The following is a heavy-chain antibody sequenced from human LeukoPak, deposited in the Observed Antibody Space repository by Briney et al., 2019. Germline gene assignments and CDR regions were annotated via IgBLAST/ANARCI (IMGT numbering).Heavy chain of an antibody. CDR3: ARDLGSSWFEPLDY. CDR1: GCTISSSAW. Sequence: PSESLTLTCAVSGCTISSSAWRCWVRRPPGKGLEWIGEVYHGGSTNYNSFLKSRVTISVDKSKNQFSLKLTSATAADTAVYYCARDLGSSWFEPLDYWGQGILVIVSS. D-gene: IGHD6-13*01. CDR2: VYHGGST. J-gene: IGHJ4*02. V-gene: IGHV4-4*02.